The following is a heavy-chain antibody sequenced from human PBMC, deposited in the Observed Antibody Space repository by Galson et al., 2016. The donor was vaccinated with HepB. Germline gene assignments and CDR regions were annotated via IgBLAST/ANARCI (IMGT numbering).Heavy chain of an antibody. Sequence: SLRLSCAASGFAFSHYYMHWVRQAPGKGLQWVSYISSGSTYTNYADSVKGRFTISRDNAKNSLSLQMSSLTDEDTAVYYCAKDQASNGGNSGADYWGQGTLVTVSS. CDR2: ISSGSTYT. V-gene: IGHV3-11*03. D-gene: IGHD4-23*01. CDR1: GFAFSHYY. CDR3: AKDQASNGGNSGADY. J-gene: IGHJ4*02.